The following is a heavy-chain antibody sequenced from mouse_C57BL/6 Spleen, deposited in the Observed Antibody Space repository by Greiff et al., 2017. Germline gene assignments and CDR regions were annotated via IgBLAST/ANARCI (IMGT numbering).Heavy chain of an antibody. J-gene: IGHJ2*01. CDR2: ISGGGGNT. Sequence: DVHLVESGGGLVKPGGSLKLSCAASGFTFSSYTMSWVRQTPEKRLEWVATISGGGGNTYYPDSVQGRFTISRDNAKNTLYLQMSSLRSEDTALYYCARAITTVVATGNFFDYWGQGTTLTVSS. V-gene: IGHV5-9*01. D-gene: IGHD1-1*01. CDR1: GFTFSSYT. CDR3: ARAITTVVATGNFFDY.